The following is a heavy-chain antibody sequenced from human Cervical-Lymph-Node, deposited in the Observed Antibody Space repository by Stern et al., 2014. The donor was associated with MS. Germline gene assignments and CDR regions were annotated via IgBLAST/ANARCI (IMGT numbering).Heavy chain of an antibody. CDR1: GFIFSGSS. D-gene: IGHD2-15*01. CDR3: TSGGVLAANSFDN. Sequence: EVQLVESGGGLVQPGGSLKLSCAASGFIFSGSSMHWVRQASGEGLEWVGRIRSKINNYATAYAASVQGRFIITRDDSKNTAYLQMNILKTEDTALYYCTSGGVLAANSFDNWGQGTLVTVSS. J-gene: IGHJ4*02. V-gene: IGHV3-73*01. CDR2: IRSKINNYAT.